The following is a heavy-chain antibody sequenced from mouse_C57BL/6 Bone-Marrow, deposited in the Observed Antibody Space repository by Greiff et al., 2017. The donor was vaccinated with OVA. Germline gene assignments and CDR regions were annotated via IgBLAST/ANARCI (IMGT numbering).Heavy chain of an antibody. CDR3: ARERVTTVVATDFDY. D-gene: IGHD1-1*01. J-gene: IGHJ2*01. CDR2: IHPNSGST. V-gene: IGHV1-64*01. Sequence: QVQLQQPGAELVKPGASVKLSCKASGYTFTSYWMHWVKQRPGPGLEWIGMIHPNSGSTNYNEKFKSKATLTVDKSSSTAYMQLSSLTSEDSAVYYCARERVTTVVATDFDYWGQGTTLTVSS. CDR1: GYTFTSYW.